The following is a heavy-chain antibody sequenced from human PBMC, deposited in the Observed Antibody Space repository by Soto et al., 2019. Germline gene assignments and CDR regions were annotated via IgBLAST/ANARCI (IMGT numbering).Heavy chain of an antibody. Sequence: QLQLQESGPGLVKPSETLSLTCTVSGGSISSSSYYWGWIRQPPGKGLEWIGSIYYSGSTYYNPSLNSRVTIYVDTSKNQFSLKMSSVTAADTAVYYCASTPEGVYDYWGQGTLVTVSS. CDR1: GGSISSSSYY. CDR2: IYYSGST. D-gene: IGHD6-13*01. J-gene: IGHJ4*02. V-gene: IGHV4-39*01. CDR3: ASTPEGVYDY.